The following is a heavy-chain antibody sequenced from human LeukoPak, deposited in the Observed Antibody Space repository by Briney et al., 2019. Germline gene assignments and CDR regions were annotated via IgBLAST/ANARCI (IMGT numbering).Heavy chain of an antibody. Sequence: GGSLRLSCAASGFTFSSYAMHWVRQAPGKGLEYVSAISSNRGSTYYADSVKGRFTISRDNSKNTLYLQMGSLRAEDMAVYYCARESLDYGDYVFDYWGQEPWSPSPQ. D-gene: IGHD4-17*01. CDR3: ARESLDYGDYVFDY. CDR2: ISSNRGST. V-gene: IGHV3-64*02. J-gene: IGHJ4*01. CDR1: GFTFSSYA.